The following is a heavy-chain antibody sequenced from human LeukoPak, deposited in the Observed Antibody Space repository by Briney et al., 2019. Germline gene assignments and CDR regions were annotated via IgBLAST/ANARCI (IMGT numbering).Heavy chain of an antibody. CDR1: GFTFSSYA. V-gene: IGHV3-30*04. J-gene: IGHJ5*02. Sequence: GRSLRLSCAASGFTFSSYAMHWVRQAPGKGLEWVAVISYDGSNKYYADSVKGRFTISRDNSKNTLYLQMNSLRAEDTAVYYCARDGGYYGSGSYHWFDPWGQGTLVTVSS. CDR3: ARDGGYYGSGSYHWFDP. D-gene: IGHD3-10*01. CDR2: ISYDGSNK.